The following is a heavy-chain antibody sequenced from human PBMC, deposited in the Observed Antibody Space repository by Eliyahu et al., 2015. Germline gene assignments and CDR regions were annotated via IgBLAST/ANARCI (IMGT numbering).Heavy chain of an antibody. V-gene: IGHV3-49*04. D-gene: IGHD3-22*01. CDR2: IRTKSYGGTTSGGTT. Sequence: DVQVVESGGGLEQPGWSLTLSCTASGFPFXXFVLXWVRXAPGXGLGWVGFIRTKSYGGTTSGGTTEYAASVIGRFSISRDDSKSIAYLQMNNLKTEDTAVYYCTRVPPYDSSGYYLSGYYGMDVWGQGTTVTVSP. J-gene: IGHJ6*01. CDR3: TRVPPYDSSGYYLSGYYGMDV. CDR1: GFPFXXFV.